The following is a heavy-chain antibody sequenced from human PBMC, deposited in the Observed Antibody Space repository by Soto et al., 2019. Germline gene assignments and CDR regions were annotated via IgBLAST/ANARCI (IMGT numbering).Heavy chain of an antibody. V-gene: IGHV3-48*04. J-gene: IGHJ5*02. D-gene: IGHD2-21*01. CDR3: ARPYPNMDWFDP. Sequence: GGPLRLSCAASGFTFSSYSMNWVRQAPGKGLEWVSYISSSGSTIYYADSVKGRFTISRDNAKNSLYLQMNSLRAEDTAVYYCARPYPNMDWFDPWAQGTLVTVSS. CDR1: GFTFSSYS. CDR2: ISSSGSTI.